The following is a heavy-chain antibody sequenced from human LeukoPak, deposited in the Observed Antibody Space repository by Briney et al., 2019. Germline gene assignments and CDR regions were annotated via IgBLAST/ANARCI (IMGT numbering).Heavy chain of an antibody. CDR2: ISGSGGST. Sequence: GGSLRLSCAASGFTFSSYAMSWVRQAPGKGLEWVSAISGSGGSTYYADSVKGRFTISRDNAKDTLYLQLNSLRAEDTAIYYCARSLGYSSGGWGQGTLVTVSS. V-gene: IGHV3-23*01. J-gene: IGHJ4*02. D-gene: IGHD2-15*01. CDR1: GFTFSSYA. CDR3: ARSLGYSSGG.